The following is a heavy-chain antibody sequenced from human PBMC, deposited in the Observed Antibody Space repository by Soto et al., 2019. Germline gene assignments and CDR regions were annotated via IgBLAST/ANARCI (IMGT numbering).Heavy chain of an antibody. CDR3: ARAGTAMDFYYGMDV. D-gene: IGHD5-18*01. CDR1: GFTVSSNY. J-gene: IGHJ6*02. Sequence: GGSLRLSCAASGFTVSSNYMSWVRQAPGKGLEWVSVIYSGGSTYYADSVKGRFTISRDNSRNTLYLQMNSLRAEDTAVYYCARAGTAMDFYYGMDVWGQGATVTVSS. V-gene: IGHV3-53*01. CDR2: IYSGGST.